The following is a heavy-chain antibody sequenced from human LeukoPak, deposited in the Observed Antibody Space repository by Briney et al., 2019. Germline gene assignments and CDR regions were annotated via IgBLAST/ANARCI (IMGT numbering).Heavy chain of an antibody. CDR1: GGSISSGSYY. CDR3: ERDRPWRADY. CDR2: IYYTGNT. Sequence: SETLSLTCTVSGGSISSGSYYWSWIRQPPGKGLEWIGYIYYTGNTSYNPSLKSRVTISVDTSKNQFSLKLSSVTAADTAVYYCERDRPWRADYWGQGTLVTVSS. J-gene: IGHJ4*02. V-gene: IGHV4-61*01. D-gene: IGHD6-6*01.